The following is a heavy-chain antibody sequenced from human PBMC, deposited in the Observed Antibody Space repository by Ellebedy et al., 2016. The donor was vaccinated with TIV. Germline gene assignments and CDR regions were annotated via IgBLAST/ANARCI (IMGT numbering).Heavy chain of an antibody. CDR3: ATREWQDPMDV. V-gene: IGHV1-3*04. D-gene: IGHD3-3*01. CDR2: INTGNGNT. Sequence: ASVKVSXKASGHIFTTYGIHWVRQAPGQRLEWMGWINTGNGNTKYSQKLQGRVTITRDTSATTAYMELSGLMSEDTAVYYCATREWQDPMDVWGQGTTVTVSS. CDR1: GHIFTTYG. J-gene: IGHJ6*02.